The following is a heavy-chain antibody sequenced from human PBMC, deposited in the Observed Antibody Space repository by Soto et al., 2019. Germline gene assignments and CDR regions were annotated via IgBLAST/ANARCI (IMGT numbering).Heavy chain of an antibody. CDR3: ARVSGFLEWLLSLNLDC. V-gene: IGHV3-7*01. Sequence: GGSLRLSCAASGFTFSSYWMSWVRQAPGKGLEWVANIKQDGSEKYYVDSVKGRFTISRDNAKNSLYLQMNSLRAEDTAVYYCARVSGFLEWLLSLNLDCWGQGTLVTVSS. CDR1: GFTFSSYW. D-gene: IGHD3-3*01. J-gene: IGHJ4*02. CDR2: IKQDGSEK.